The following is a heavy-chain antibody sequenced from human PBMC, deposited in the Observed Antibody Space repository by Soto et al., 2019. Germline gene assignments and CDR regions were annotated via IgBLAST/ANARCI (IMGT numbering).Heavy chain of an antibody. CDR1: GGSISSYY. V-gene: IGHV4-59*01. CDR2: IYYSGST. Sequence: SETLSLTXTVSGGSISSYYWSWIRQPPGKGLEWIGYIYYSGSTNYNPSLKSRVTISVDTSKSQFSLKLSSVTAADTAVYYCATIGTSLVYWGQGTLVTVSS. CDR3: ATIGTSLVY. J-gene: IGHJ4*02. D-gene: IGHD3-16*01.